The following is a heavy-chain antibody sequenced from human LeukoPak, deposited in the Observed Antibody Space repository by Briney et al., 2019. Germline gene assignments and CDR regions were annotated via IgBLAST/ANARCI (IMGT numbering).Heavy chain of an antibody. D-gene: IGHD6-25*01. Sequence: GESLKISCKGSGYSFTSYWIGWVRQMPGKGLEWMGIIYPGDSDTRYSPSFQGQVTISADKSISTAYLQWSSLKASDTAMYYCASSHVAATDAFDIWGQGTMVTVSS. CDR1: GYSFTSYW. V-gene: IGHV5-51*01. J-gene: IGHJ3*02. CDR2: IYPGDSDT. CDR3: ASSHVAATDAFDI.